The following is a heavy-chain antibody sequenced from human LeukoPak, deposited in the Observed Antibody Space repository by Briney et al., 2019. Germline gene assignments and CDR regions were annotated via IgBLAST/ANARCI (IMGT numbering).Heavy chain of an antibody. CDR1: GGICSSYA. CDR2: IIPILGIA. CDR3: ARDSGRAQITPINY. V-gene: IGHV1-69*04. D-gene: IGHD5-12*01. J-gene: IGHJ4*02. Sequence: ASVKVSCKASGGICSSYAISWVRQAPGQGLEWMGRIIPILGIANYAQKFQGRVTITADKSTSTAYMELSSLRSEDTAVYYCARDSGRAQITPINYWGQGTLVTVSS.